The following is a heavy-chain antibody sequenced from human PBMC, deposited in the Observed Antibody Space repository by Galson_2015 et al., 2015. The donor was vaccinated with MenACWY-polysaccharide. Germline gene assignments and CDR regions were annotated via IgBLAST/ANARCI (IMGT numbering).Heavy chain of an antibody. V-gene: IGHV3-74*01. CDR1: GFTFNTHW. CDR3: ARGIPSSN. J-gene: IGHJ4*02. CDR2: INRDGSNT. D-gene: IGHD6-6*01. Sequence: SLRLSCAASGFTFNTHWMHWVRHAPGKGLLWVSRINRDGSNTDYADSVKGRFTISRDNAKNTLFLQMNSLRAEDTAVYYCARGIPSSNWGQGTLVTVSS.